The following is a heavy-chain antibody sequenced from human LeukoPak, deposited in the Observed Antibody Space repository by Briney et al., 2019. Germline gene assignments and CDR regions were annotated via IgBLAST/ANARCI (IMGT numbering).Heavy chain of an antibody. J-gene: IGHJ4*02. D-gene: IGHD3-10*01. Sequence: GGSLRLSCAASGFTFSSYAMSWVRQAPGKGLEWVSAISGSGGSTYYADSVKGRFTISRDNSKNTLYLQMNSMRAEDTAVYYLAKDPVVRGVIPRHPIDYWGQGTLVTVSS. CDR1: GFTFSSYA. CDR3: AKDPVVRGVIPRHPIDY. V-gene: IGHV3-23*01. CDR2: ISGSGGST.